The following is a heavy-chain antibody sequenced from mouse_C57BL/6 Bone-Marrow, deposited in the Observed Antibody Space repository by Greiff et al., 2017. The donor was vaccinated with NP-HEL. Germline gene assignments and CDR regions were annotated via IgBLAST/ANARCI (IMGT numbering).Heavy chain of an antibody. J-gene: IGHJ2*01. D-gene: IGHD1-2*01. V-gene: IGHV5-12*01. CDR3: ARRGITTATFDY. CDR1: GFTFSDYY. Sequence: EVKLMESGGGLVQPGGSLKLSCAASGFTFSDYYMYWVRQTPEKRLEWVAYISNGGGSTYYPDTVKGRFTISRDNTKNTLYLQMSRLKSEDTAMYYCARRGITTATFDYWGQGTTLTVSS. CDR2: ISNGGGST.